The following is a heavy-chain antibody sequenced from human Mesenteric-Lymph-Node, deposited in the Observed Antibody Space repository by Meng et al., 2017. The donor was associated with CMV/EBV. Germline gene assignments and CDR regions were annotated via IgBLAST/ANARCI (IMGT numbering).Heavy chain of an antibody. Sequence: GGSLRLSCAASRFTFSNYNMNWVRQAPGKGLEWVSSISTSSRYIYYADSVKGRFTISRDNAKNSLYLQMSSLRVEDTAVYYCARACGGDCYRPNFFDYWGQGTLVTVSS. CDR1: RFTFSNYN. CDR3: ARACGGDCYRPNFFDY. CDR2: ISTSSRYI. J-gene: IGHJ4*02. D-gene: IGHD2-21*01. V-gene: IGHV3-21*01.